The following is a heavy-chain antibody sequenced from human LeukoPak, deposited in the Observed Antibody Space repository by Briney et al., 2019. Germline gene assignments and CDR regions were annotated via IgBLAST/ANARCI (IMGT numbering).Heavy chain of an antibody. CDR1: GYSFTSYW. D-gene: IGHD3-22*01. CDR3: ARQYYYDSSGKNAFDI. Sequence: GESLKISCKGSGYSFTSYWIGWVRQMPGKGLEWMGIIYPGDSDTRYSPSFQGQVTISADNSISTAYLQWSSLKASDTAMYYCARQYYYDSSGKNAFDIWGQGTMVTVSS. CDR2: IYPGDSDT. V-gene: IGHV5-51*01. J-gene: IGHJ3*02.